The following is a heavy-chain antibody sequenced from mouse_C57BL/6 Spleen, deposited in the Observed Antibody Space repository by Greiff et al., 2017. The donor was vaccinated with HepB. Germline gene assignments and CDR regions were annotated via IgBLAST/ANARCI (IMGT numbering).Heavy chain of an antibody. J-gene: IGHJ3*01. CDR1: GYSITSGYY. D-gene: IGHD2-4*01. CDR3: ARQDYDGFAY. Sequence: EVKLQESGPGLVKPSQSLSLTCSVTGYSITSGYYWNWIRQFPGNKLEWMGYISYDGSNNYNPSLKNRISITRDTSKNQFFLKLNSVTTEDTSTYYCARQDYDGFAYWGQGTLVTVSA. V-gene: IGHV3-6*01. CDR2: ISYDGSN.